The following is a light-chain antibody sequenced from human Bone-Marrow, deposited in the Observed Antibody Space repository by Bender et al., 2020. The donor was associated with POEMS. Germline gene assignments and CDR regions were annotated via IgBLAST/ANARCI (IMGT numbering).Light chain of an antibody. CDR1: DSNIGSNT. CDR3: SSWDDSLSGWV. Sequence: QSVLTQPPSVSGAPGQRVTLSCSGSDSNIGSNTVNWYQHLPGTSPRLVVYSNYQRPSGVPARFSGSKSGTSASLASSDIQSEDEDDYYCSSWDDSLSGWVFGGGTKLTVL. V-gene: IGLV1-44*01. CDR2: SNY. J-gene: IGLJ3*02.